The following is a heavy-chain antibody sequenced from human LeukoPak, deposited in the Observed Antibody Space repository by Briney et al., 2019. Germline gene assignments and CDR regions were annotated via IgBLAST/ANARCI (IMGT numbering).Heavy chain of an antibody. D-gene: IGHD1/OR15-1a*01. CDR3: SRDMHYLATPTTYYCYYMDV. Sequence: SETLSLTCTVSGGSISSYYWSWIRQPPGKGLEWIGYIYYSGSTNYNPSLKSRVTISVDTSKNQFSLKLSSVTAADTAVYYCSRDMHYLATPTTYYCYYMDVWGKGTTVTVSS. CDR1: GGSISSYY. J-gene: IGHJ6*03. V-gene: IGHV4-59*01. CDR2: IYYSGST.